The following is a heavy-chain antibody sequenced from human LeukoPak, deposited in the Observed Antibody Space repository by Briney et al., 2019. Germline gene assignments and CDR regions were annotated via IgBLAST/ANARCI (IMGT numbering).Heavy chain of an antibody. V-gene: IGHV4-59*01. CDR2: IYYSGST. CDR1: GGSISSYY. J-gene: IGHJ4*02. CDR3: ARDTDY. Sequence: SETLSLTCTVSGGSISSYYWSWIRQPPGKGLEWIGYIYYSGSTNYNPSLKSRVTISVDTSKNQFSLKLSSVTAADTAVYYCARDTDYWGQGTLVTVSS.